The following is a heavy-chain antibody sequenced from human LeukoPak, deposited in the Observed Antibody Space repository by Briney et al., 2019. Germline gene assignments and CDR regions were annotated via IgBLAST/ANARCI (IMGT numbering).Heavy chain of an antibody. Sequence: PSETLSLTCTVSGASISSYYWSWIRQPPGKGLEWIGHIYYTGTTNYHPSLKSRVTISLDTSKNLFSLKLSSVTAADTAVYYCARMLGTLTTSAFGYGVDVWGQGTAVPVSS. J-gene: IGHJ6*02. CDR3: ARMLGTLTTSAFGYGVDV. CDR2: IYYTGTT. CDR1: GASISSYY. D-gene: IGHD4-17*01. V-gene: IGHV4-59*01.